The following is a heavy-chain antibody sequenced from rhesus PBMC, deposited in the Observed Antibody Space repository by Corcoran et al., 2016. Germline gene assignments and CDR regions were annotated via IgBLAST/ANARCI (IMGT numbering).Heavy chain of an antibody. J-gene: IGHJ4*01. V-gene: IGHV4-127*01. CDR1: GYSISSGYG. D-gene: IGHD5-12*01. Sequence: QVQLQESGPGLVKPSETLSLTCAVSGYSISSGYGWSWIRQPPGKGLEWIGYIGGSSGSTNYNPSLMSRVTISKDTSKNQFSLKLSSVTAADTAVYYCARGVGYSYSFDYWGQGVLVTVSS. CDR3: ARGVGYSYSFDY. CDR2: IGGSSGST.